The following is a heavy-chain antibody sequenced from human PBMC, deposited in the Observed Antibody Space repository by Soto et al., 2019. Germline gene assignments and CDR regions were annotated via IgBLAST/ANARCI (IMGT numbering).Heavy chain of an antibody. CDR2: ISWNSGSI. CDR1: GFTFDDYA. CDR3: AKARVRTYNYFDY. D-gene: IGHD3-10*01. J-gene: IGHJ4*02. V-gene: IGHV3-9*01. Sequence: EVQLVESGGGLVQPGRSLRLSCAASGFTFDDYAMHWVRQAPGKGLEWVSGISWNSGSIGYADSVKGRFTISRDNAKNSLYLQMNSLRAEDTALYYCAKARVRTYNYFDYWGQGTLVTVSS.